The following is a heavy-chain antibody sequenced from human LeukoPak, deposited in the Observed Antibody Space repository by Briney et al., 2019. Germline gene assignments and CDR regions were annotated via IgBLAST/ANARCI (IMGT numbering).Heavy chain of an antibody. CDR2: ISWNSGTI. CDR3: AKDYNYYGSGNFSPFDY. CDR1: GFTFDDYA. Sequence: GGSLRLSCAASGFTFDDYAMHWVRQAPGKGLEWVSGISWNSGTIGYADSVKGRCTISRDNAKNSLYLQMNSLRAEDTAFYYCAKDYNYYGSGNFSPFDYWGQGILVTVSS. J-gene: IGHJ4*02. V-gene: IGHV3-9*01. D-gene: IGHD3-10*01.